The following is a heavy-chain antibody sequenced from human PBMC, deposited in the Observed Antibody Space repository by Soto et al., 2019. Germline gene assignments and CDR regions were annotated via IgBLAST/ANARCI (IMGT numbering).Heavy chain of an antibody. CDR1: GGSISSYY. D-gene: IGHD6-13*01. J-gene: IGHJ5*02. Sequence: SETLSLTCTVSGGSISSYYWSWIRQPPGKGLEWIGYIYYSGSTNYNPSLKSRVTISVDTSKNQFSLKLSPVTAADTAVYYCARTGYSSSWKAPPHWFDPWGQGTLVTVSS. CDR2: IYYSGST. CDR3: ARTGYSSSWKAPPHWFDP. V-gene: IGHV4-59*13.